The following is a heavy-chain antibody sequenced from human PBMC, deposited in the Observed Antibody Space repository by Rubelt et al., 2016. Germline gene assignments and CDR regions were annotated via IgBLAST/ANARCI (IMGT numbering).Heavy chain of an antibody. J-gene: IGHJ1*01. CDR3: ARGEAAAGTHFQH. D-gene: IGHD6-13*01. CDR2: IYHSGST. V-gene: IGHV4-4*02. Sequence: QVQLQESGPGLVKPSGTLSLTCAVSGGSISSSNWCSWVRQPPGKGLEWIGEIYHSGSTNYNPSRKGRVTISVDKSKNQFSLKLSAVTAADTAGYYCARGEAAAGTHFQHWGQGTLVTVSS. CDR1: GGSISSSNW.